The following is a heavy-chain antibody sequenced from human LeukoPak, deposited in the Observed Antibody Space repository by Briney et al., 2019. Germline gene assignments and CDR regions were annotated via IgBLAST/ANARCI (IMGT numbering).Heavy chain of an antibody. CDR2: IANDGNNK. Sequence: GGSLRLSCAASGFSFNTYPMHWVRQAPGKGLEWVAVIANDGNNKYYADSVKGRFTISRDNSNNTLSLQMNGLRVEDTAVYYCARPDDSESFYRANHYWGRGTLVTVS. D-gene: IGHD3-10*01. CDR1: GFSFNTYP. J-gene: IGHJ4*02. CDR3: ARPDDSESFYRANHY. V-gene: IGHV3-30*04.